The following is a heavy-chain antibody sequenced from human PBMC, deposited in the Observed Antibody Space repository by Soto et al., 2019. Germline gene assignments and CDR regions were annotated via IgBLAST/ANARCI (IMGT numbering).Heavy chain of an antibody. J-gene: IGHJ4*02. CDR3: ATHYYDSSGYSDY. V-gene: IGHV1-24*01. CDR2: FDPEDGET. D-gene: IGHD3-22*01. CDR1: GYTLTELS. Sequence: ASVKVSCKVSGYTLTELSMHWVRQAPGKGLEWMGGFDPEDGETIYAQKFQGRVTMTGDTSTDTAYMELSSLRSEDTAVYYCATHYYDSSGYSDYWGQGTLVTVSS.